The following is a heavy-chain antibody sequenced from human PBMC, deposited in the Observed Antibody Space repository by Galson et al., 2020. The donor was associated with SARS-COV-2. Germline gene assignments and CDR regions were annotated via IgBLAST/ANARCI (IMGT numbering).Heavy chain of an antibody. J-gene: IGHJ6*02. CDR2: IYYSGST. CDR1: GGSISSSSYY. D-gene: IGHD2-2*01. V-gene: IGHV4-39*01. CDR3: ASSLGYYSRANCYHVSVDL. Sequence: SETLSLTCTVSGGSISSSSYYWGWIRQPPGKGLEWIGSIYYSGSTYYNPSLKSRVTISVDTSKNQFSLKLSSVTAADTAVYYCASSLGYYSRANCYHVSVDLWGQEATVAVSS.